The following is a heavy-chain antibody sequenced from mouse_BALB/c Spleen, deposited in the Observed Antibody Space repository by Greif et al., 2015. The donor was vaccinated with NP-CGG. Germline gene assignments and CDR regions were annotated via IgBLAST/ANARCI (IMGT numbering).Heavy chain of an antibody. D-gene: IGHD1-1*01. J-gene: IGHJ2*01. V-gene: IGHV5-17*02. CDR2: ISSGSSTI. CDR1: GFTFSSFG. CDR3: ARELLGGHYYFDY. Sequence: EVKVVESGGGLVQPGGSRKLSCAASGFTFSSFGMHWVRQAPEKGLEWVAYISSGSSTIYYADTVKGRFTISRDNPKNTLFLQMTSLRSEDTAMYYCARELLGGHYYFDYWGQGTTLTVSS.